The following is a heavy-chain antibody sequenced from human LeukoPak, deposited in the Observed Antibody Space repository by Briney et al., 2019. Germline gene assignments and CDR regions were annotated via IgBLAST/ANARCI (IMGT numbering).Heavy chain of an antibody. CDR3: AKDSCRWEDCSYFDY. V-gene: IGHV3-30*18. CDR2: ISYDGSNK. Sequence: GGSLRLSCAASGFTFSSYGMHWVRQAPGKGLEWVAVISYDGSNKYYADSVKGRFTISRDNSKNTLYLQMNSLRAEDTAVYYCAKDSCRWEDCSYFDYWGQGTLVTVSS. D-gene: IGHD1-26*01. CDR1: GFTFSSYG. J-gene: IGHJ4*02.